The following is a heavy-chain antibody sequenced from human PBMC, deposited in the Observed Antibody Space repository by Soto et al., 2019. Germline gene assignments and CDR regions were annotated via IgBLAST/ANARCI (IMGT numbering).Heavy chain of an antibody. J-gene: IGHJ4*02. Sequence: GGSLSLACSASGFTFSSYSMNWVRQAPGKGLEWVSSISSSSSYIYYADSVKGRSNISRDNAKNSLYLQMNSLRAEDTAVYYCARTGDYVWYFDYWGQGTLVTVSS. CDR1: GFTFSSYS. V-gene: IGHV3-21*01. CDR3: ARTGDYVWYFDY. D-gene: IGHD3-16*01. CDR2: ISSSSSYI.